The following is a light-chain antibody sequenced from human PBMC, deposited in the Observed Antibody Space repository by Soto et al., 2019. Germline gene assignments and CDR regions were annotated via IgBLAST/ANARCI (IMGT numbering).Light chain of an antibody. CDR1: SSDVGRYNS. V-gene: IGLV2-14*01. CDR3: FSYRRSDTLL. Sequence: QSALTQPASVSGSPGQSITISCTGSSSDVGRYNSVSWYQQHPGKAPKLMIYEVSNRPSGVSNRFSGSKSGNTASLTISGLQAEDEADYYCFSYRRSDTLLFGGGTKLTVL. CDR2: EVS. J-gene: IGLJ2*01.